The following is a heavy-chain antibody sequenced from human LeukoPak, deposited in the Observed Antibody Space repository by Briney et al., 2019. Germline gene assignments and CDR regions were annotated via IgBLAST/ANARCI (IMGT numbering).Heavy chain of an antibody. V-gene: IGHV3-7*03. CDR1: GFTFSNYW. CDR3: ARDPSQYCSGGSCYYDY. J-gene: IGHJ4*02. Sequence: GGSLRLSCAASGFTFSNYWMSWVRQAPGKGLEWVANIKQDASEIYYVGSVKGRFIISRDNAKNSLFLQMNSLRAEDTAVYYCARDPSQYCSGGSCYYDYWGQGTLVTVSS. D-gene: IGHD2-15*01. CDR2: IKQDASEI.